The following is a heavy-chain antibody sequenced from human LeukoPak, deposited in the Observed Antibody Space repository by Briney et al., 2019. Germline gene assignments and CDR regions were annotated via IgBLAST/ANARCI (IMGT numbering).Heavy chain of an antibody. CDR1: GYTFTGYY. Sequence: ASVTVSCKASGYTFTGYYMHWVRQAPGQGLEWMGWINPNSGGTNYAQKFQGRVTMTRDTSISTAYMELSRLRSDDTAVYYYARVRGSSRDRRGFDPWGQGTLVTVSS. J-gene: IGHJ5*02. D-gene: IGHD2-2*01. CDR2: INPNSGGT. V-gene: IGHV1-2*02. CDR3: ARVRGSSRDRRGFDP.